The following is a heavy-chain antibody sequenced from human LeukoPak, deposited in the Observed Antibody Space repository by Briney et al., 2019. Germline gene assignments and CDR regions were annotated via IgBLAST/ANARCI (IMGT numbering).Heavy chain of an antibody. V-gene: IGHV3-7*01. J-gene: IGHJ3*02. CDR3: ARVSGELLSQAFDI. D-gene: IGHD1-26*01. Sequence: GGSLRLSCAASGFTFSSYWMTCVRQAPGKGLEWVANIKQDGSEKNYVDSVKGRFTISRDNAKNSLYLQMNSLRAEDTAVYYCARVSGELLSQAFDIWGQGTMVTVSS. CDR1: GFTFSSYW. CDR2: IKQDGSEK.